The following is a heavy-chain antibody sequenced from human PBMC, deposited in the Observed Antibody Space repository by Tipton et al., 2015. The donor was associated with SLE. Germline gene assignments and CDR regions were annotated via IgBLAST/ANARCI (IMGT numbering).Heavy chain of an antibody. CDR3: ARRRGANGPDY. CDR1: GGTISNYI. D-gene: IGHD4/OR15-4a*01. CDR2: IIPILRTG. Sequence: QLVQSGAEVKKPGSSVRVSCKASGGTISNYIVSWVRQAPGQGLEWMGGIIPILRTGNSAQRFQGRVTFTTDESTSTAYMELGSLTSDDPAVCYCARRRGANGPDYWGQGTLVTVSS. J-gene: IGHJ4*02. V-gene: IGHV1-69*16.